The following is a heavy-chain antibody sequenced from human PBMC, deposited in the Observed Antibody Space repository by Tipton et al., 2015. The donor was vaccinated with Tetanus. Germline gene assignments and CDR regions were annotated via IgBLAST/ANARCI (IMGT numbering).Heavy chain of an antibody. CDR3: AKSHPGQQLIRYFDH. D-gene: IGHD6-13*01. Sequence: SLRLSCAASGFTFNTYALNWVRQAPGKGPEWLSGISGNGLGTYYADSMKGRFTMSRDSSQNMVYLQMNSLRAEDTAVYYCAKSHPGQQLIRYFDHWGQGILVTVSS. J-gene: IGHJ4*02. V-gene: IGHV3-23*01. CDR2: ISGNGLGT. CDR1: GFTFNTYA.